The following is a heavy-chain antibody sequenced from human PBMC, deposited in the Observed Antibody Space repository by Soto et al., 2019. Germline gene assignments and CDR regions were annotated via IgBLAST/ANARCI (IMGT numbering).Heavy chain of an antibody. J-gene: IGHJ5*02. CDR1: GFTFSSYS. Sequence: LRLSCAASGFTFSSYSMNWVRQAPGKGLEWVSYISSSSSTIYYADSVKGRFTISRDNAKNSLYLQMNSLRDEDTAVYYCARDRSSGWLNWFDPWGQGTLVTVSS. D-gene: IGHD6-19*01. CDR2: ISSSSSTI. CDR3: ARDRSSGWLNWFDP. V-gene: IGHV3-48*02.